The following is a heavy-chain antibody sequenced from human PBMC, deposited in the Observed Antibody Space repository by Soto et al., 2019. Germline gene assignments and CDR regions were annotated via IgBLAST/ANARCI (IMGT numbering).Heavy chain of an antibody. V-gene: IGHV1-2*02. Sequence: ASVKVSCKASGYTFTGYYMHWVRQAPGQGLEWMGWINPNSGGTNYAQKFQGRVTMTRDTSIRTAYMELSRLRSDDTAVYYCARYHYSGYDSGDYWGQGTLVTV. J-gene: IGHJ4*02. CDR2: INPNSGGT. D-gene: IGHD5-12*01. CDR3: ARYHYSGYDSGDY. CDR1: GYTFTGYY.